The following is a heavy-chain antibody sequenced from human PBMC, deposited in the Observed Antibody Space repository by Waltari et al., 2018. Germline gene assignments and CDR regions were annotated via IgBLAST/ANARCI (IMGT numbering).Heavy chain of an antibody. CDR1: GGSISSGDYY. V-gene: IGHV4-30-4*08. CDR3: ASTMIVVVGAFDI. Sequence: QVQLQESGPGLVKPSQTLSLTCTVSGGSISSGDYYWSWIRQPPGKGLEWIGYIYYSAGTYYNPSLKSRVTISVDTSKNQFSLKLSSVTAADTAVYYCASTMIVVVGAFDIWGQGTMVTVSS. CDR2: IYYSAGT. J-gene: IGHJ3*02. D-gene: IGHD3-22*01.